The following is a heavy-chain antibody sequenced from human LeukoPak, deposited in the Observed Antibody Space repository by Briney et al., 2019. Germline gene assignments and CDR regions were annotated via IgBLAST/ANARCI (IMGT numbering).Heavy chain of an antibody. CDR1: GFTFDDYG. D-gene: IGHD5-12*01. Sequence: GGSLRLSCAASGFTFDDYGMSWVRQAPGKGLEWVSGINWNGGSTGYADSVKGRFTISRDNAKNSLYLQMNSLRAEDTALYHCARGFYSGYDFESDAFDIWGQGTMVTVSS. CDR2: INWNGGST. CDR3: ARGFYSGYDFESDAFDI. V-gene: IGHV3-20*01. J-gene: IGHJ3*02.